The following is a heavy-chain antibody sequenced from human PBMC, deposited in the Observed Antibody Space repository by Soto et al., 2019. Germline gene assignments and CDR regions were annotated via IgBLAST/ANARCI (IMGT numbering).Heavy chain of an antibody. CDR2: IYPGDSDT. CDR1: GYSFTSYW. J-gene: IGHJ5*02. Sequence: RGESLKISCKGSGYSFTSYWIGWVRQMPGKGLEWMGIIYPGDSDTRYSPSFQGQVTISADKSISTAYLQWSSLKASDTAMYYCARQGSSGRYMGNWFDPWGQGTLVTVSS. CDR3: ARQGSSGRYMGNWFDP. V-gene: IGHV5-51*01. D-gene: IGHD6-19*01.